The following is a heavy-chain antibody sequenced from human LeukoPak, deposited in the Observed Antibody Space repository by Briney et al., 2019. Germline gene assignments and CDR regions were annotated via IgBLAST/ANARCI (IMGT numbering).Heavy chain of an antibody. CDR1: GFTFNTYG. D-gene: IGHD3-22*01. V-gene: IGHV3-23*01. Sequence: GGSLRLSCAASGFTFNTYGMSWVRRAPGKGLEWVSAISGSGGSTYYADSVKGRFTISRDNSKNTLYLQMNSLRAEDTAVYYCAKGSHYYDSSGPYYFDYWGQGTLVTVSS. CDR2: ISGSGGST. CDR3: AKGSHYYDSSGPYYFDY. J-gene: IGHJ4*02.